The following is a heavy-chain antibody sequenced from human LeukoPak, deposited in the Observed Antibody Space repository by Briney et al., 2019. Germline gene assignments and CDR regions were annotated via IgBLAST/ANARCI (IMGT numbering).Heavy chain of an antibody. CDR1: GFSLTTYA. J-gene: IGHJ3*01. CDR2: ISDRGDST. CDR3: AKGRWGLTINNFDL. D-gene: IGHD2-21*02. Sequence: PGGSLRLSCAASGFSLTTYAMGWVRQAPGKGLEWVSVISDRGDSTYYADSVKGRFTISRDSSKNTPYLQMNSLGGEDTALYYCAKGRWGLTINNFDLWGQGTMVTVSS. V-gene: IGHV3-23*01.